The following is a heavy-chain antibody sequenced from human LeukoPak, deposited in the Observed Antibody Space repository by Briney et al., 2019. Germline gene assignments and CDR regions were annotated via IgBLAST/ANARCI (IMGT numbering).Heavy chain of an antibody. V-gene: IGHV3-7*01. Sequence: GGSLRLSCAASGFTFSTYWMNWFRQTPGKGLEWVAKIKADGGEKDHVASVKGRFTISRDNAKNSLYLQMNSLRVEDTAVYYCARDLYPGYWGQGTLVTVSS. CDR1: GFTFSTYW. J-gene: IGHJ4*02. CDR2: IKADGGEK. CDR3: ARDLYPGY. D-gene: IGHD3-16*01.